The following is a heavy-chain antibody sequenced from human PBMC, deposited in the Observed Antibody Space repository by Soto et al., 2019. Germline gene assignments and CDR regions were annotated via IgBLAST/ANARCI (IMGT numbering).Heavy chain of an antibody. Sequence: QVQLVQSGAEVKKPGASVKVSCKASGYTFTNYGINLVRQAPGQGLEWLGWVRAYNGERRYAQRVQARVIMTTDTSTTTAYMELRSLRSDDTAVYYCSRGTSIPASGDYWGQGTLVTVSS. CDR2: VRAYNGER. V-gene: IGHV1-18*01. CDR3: SRGTSIPASGDY. J-gene: IGHJ4*01. CDR1: GYTFTNYG. D-gene: IGHD6-6*01.